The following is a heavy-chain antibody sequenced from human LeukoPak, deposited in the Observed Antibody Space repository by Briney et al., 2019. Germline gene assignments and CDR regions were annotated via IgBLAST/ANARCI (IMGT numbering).Heavy chain of an antibody. CDR3: ARDGVWFGELAVGGMDV. Sequence: KPSETLSLTCGVYGDTGDSFNAYFWSWIRQPPGKGLEWIGEVSHNGSTVYNPSLKSRVTISVDTSKNQFSLKLSSVTAADTAVYYCARDGVWFGELAVGGMDVWGQGTTVTVSS. V-gene: IGHV4-34*01. CDR1: GDTGDSFNAYF. J-gene: IGHJ6*02. D-gene: IGHD3-10*01. CDR2: VSHNGST.